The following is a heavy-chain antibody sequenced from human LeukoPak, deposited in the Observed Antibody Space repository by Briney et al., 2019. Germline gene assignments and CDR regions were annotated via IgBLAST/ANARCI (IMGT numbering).Heavy chain of an antibody. CDR1: GFTFSSYW. CDR3: ARDLRGIGDETAF. D-gene: IGHD3-16*01. Sequence: PGGSLRLSCAASGFTFSSYWMHWVRQAPGKGLVWVSRINSDGGTTTYADSVKGRFTISRDNAKNTLYLHMNSLRAEDTAIYYCARDLRGIGDETAFWGQGTLVTVSS. V-gene: IGHV3-74*03. CDR2: INSDGGTT. J-gene: IGHJ4*02.